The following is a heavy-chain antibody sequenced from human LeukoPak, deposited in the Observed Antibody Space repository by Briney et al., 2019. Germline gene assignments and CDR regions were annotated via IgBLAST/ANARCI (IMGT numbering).Heavy chain of an antibody. D-gene: IGHD4-17*01. CDR3: ARSYGDYALGAFDI. Sequence: GGSLRLSCAASGFTFSSYGMHWVRQAPGKGLEWVSSISSSSSYIYYADSVKGRFTISRDNAKNSLYLQMNSLRAEDTAVYYCARSYGDYALGAFDIWGQGTMVTVSS. CDR2: ISSSSSYI. J-gene: IGHJ3*02. V-gene: IGHV3-21*01. CDR1: GFTFSSYG.